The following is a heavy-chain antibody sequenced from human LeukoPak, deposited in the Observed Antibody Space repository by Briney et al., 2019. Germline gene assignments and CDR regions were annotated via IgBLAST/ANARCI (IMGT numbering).Heavy chain of an antibody. CDR2: ISYDGSKK. J-gene: IGHJ4*02. D-gene: IGHD3-10*01. CDR3: AKDFGYDSGTYLEQ. V-gene: IGHV3-30*18. CDR1: GFIFSSYS. Sequence: GGSLRLSCAAAGFIFSSYSMHWVRQAPGKGLEWVAVISYDGSKKYYPESVRGRFTITRDNSKNTLFLQMNSLRAEDTAFYYCAKDFGYDSGTYLEQWGQGTLVAVSS.